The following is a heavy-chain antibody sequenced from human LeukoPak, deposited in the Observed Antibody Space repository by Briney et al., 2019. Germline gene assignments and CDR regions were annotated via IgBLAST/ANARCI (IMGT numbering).Heavy chain of an antibody. V-gene: IGHV3-74*01. CDR1: GFTFSTYW. CDR3: ARVMGRYCSSNSCYVDY. CDR2: INSDGSST. Sequence: GGSLRLSCAASGFTFSTYWMHWVRQAPGKGLVWVSRINSDGSSTSYADSVKGRFTISRDNSKNTLYLQMNSLRAEDTAVYYCARVMGRYCSSNSCYVDYWGQGTLVTVSS. D-gene: IGHD2-2*01. J-gene: IGHJ4*02.